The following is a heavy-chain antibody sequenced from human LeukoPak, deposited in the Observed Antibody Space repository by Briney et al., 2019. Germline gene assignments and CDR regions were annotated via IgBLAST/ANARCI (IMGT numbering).Heavy chain of an antibody. Sequence: GGSLRLSCVASGFTFSDAIMHWVRQAPGKGLEWVALISHEEHVKSYADSAKGRFTISRDNSKNTVYLQMDNLRLEDTAIYNCAREEYSSGRAGTFYIWGQGTMVTVSS. CDR3: AREEYSSGRAGTFYI. CDR2: ISHEEHVK. V-gene: IGHV3-30*04. CDR1: GFTFSDAI. D-gene: IGHD6-19*01. J-gene: IGHJ3*02.